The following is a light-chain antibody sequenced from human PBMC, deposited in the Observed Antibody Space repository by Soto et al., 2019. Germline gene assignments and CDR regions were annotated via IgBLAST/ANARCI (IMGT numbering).Light chain of an antibody. J-gene: IGLJ2*01. CDR1: SSNIGKDF. Sequence: QSVLTQPPSVSGTPGKTVTISCSGSSSNIGKDFVSWYQQFPGTAPKLLIYTDNQRPSGVPDRFSGSKSGTSASLAISGLRSEDEATYYCSTWDDSLSGFVILGGGTKVTVL. CDR3: STWDDSLSGFVI. V-gene: IGLV1-47*01. CDR2: TDN.